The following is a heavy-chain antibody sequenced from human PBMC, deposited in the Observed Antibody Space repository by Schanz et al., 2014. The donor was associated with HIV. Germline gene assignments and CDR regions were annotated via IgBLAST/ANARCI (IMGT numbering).Heavy chain of an antibody. D-gene: IGHD7-27*01. J-gene: IGHJ2*01. Sequence: QVQVQESGPGLVKPWQTLSLTCNVSGGSMSSNTYYWNWIRQRPEKSLEWIGYISHSGSSFYSPSLKRRVDMSLGTSNEGFSLKLSSVTAADTAVYYCVRGIASTGGDYWHFDLWGRGTLVTVTS. V-gene: IGHV4-31*03. CDR1: GGSMSSNTYY. CDR2: ISHSGSS. CDR3: VRGIASTGGDYWHFDL.